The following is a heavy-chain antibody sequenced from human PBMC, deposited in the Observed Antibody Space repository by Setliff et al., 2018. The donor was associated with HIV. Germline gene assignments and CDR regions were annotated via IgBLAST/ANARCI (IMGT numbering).Heavy chain of an antibody. J-gene: IGHJ4*02. CDR2: INQDGSKK. Sequence: PGESLRLSCAASGFTFSTHGMHWVRQAPGKGLEWVANINQDGSKKYYVDSVKGRFTISRDNAKNSLYLQMNSLTADDTAVYYCARDSGTTMGASGPGYWGQGTLVTVSS. V-gene: IGHV3-7*01. CDR3: ARDSGTTMGASGPGY. D-gene: IGHD1-26*01. CDR1: GFTFSTHG.